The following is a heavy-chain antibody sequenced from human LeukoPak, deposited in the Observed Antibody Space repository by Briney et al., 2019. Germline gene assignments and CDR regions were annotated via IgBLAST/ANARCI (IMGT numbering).Heavy chain of an antibody. D-gene: IGHD3-22*01. CDR3: ASALDYYDSRDIDY. CDR2: IWYDGSNK. Sequence: PGRSLRLSCAASGFTFSTYGMHWVRQAPGKGLEWVAVIWYDGSNKYYADSVKGRFTISRDNSKNTLYLQMNSLRAEDTAVYYCASALDYYDSRDIDYWGQGTLVTASS. V-gene: IGHV3-33*01. CDR1: GFTFSTYG. J-gene: IGHJ4*02.